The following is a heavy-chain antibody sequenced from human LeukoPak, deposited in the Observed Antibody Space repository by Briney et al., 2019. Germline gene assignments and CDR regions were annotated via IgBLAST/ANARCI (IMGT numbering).Heavy chain of an antibody. CDR1: GFTFSSYS. V-gene: IGHV3-21*01. D-gene: IGHD2-8*02. Sequence: GGSLRLSCAASGFTFSSYSMNWVRQAPGKGLEWVSSISSSSSYIYYADSVKGRFTISRDNAKNSLYLQMNSLRAEDTAVYYCARDLPMAVYAIGSFDYWGQGTLVTVSS. CDR2: ISSSSSYI. J-gene: IGHJ4*02. CDR3: ARDLPMAVYAIGSFDY.